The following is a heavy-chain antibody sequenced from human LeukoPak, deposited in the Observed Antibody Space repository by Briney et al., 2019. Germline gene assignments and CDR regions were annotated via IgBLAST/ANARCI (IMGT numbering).Heavy chain of an antibody. CDR3: ATETNGRHYDY. CDR2: IGPTGFDR. J-gene: IGHJ4*02. D-gene: IGHD1-14*01. CDR1: GLTFSTSG. Sequence: GGSLRLSCTTSGLTFSTSGFNWVRQAPGEGLEWVASIGPTGFDRYHADSIKGRFTISRDNANNFLYLQMDSLRAEDTAVYYCATETNGRHYDYWGQGTLLTVSS. V-gene: IGHV3-21*06.